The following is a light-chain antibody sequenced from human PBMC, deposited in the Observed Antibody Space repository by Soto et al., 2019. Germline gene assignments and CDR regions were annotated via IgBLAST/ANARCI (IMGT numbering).Light chain of an antibody. Sequence: EVVMTQSPATLSVSPGERATLSCRASQSVNSDLAWYQQKPGHAPRLLIYRVSTRATGIPVRFSGSGSGTEFTLIISSLQSEDFAIYYCQQYNKWPLGFGGGTKVEIK. CDR1: QSVNSD. CDR3: QQYNKWPLG. CDR2: RVS. V-gene: IGKV3-15*01. J-gene: IGKJ4*01.